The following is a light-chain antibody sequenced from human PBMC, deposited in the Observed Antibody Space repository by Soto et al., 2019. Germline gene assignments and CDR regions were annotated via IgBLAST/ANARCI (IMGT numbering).Light chain of an antibody. CDR2: SAS. J-gene: IGKJ1*01. CDR1: QSVSSSH. Sequence: EIVLTQSPGTLSLSPGERANLSCRASQSVSSSHLAWYQHKPGQAPRLLIYSASCRATGIPDRFSGSGYGTDFTLTISRLEPEDFAVYYCQRYGAFGQGTKVDIK. CDR3: QRYGA. V-gene: IGKV3-20*01.